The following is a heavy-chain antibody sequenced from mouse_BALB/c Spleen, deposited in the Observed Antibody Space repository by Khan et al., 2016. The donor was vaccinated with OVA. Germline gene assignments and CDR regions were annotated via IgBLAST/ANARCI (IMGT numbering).Heavy chain of an antibody. V-gene: IGHV3-2*02. D-gene: IGHD4-1*01. J-gene: IGHJ4*01. CDR3: ASELGRYYAMDY. CDR2: ISYSGST. Sequence: EVQLQESGPGLVKPSQSLSLTCTVAGYSITSDYAWNWIRQFPGNKLEWMGYISYSGSTGYNPSLKSRISITRDTSKNQFFLPFNSVTTEDTATYYCASELGRYYAMDYGGQGTSVTVSS. CDR1: GYSITSDYA.